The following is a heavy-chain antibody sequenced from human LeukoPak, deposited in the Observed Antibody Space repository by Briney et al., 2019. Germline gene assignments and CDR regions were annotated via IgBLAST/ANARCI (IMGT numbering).Heavy chain of an antibody. V-gene: IGHV4-39*07. CDR3: ARYCSSTSYQRAFDI. CDR2: IYYSGST. Sequence: ETPSLTCTVSGGSLTSSSYYRGWVRQPPGKGLEWLGSIYYSGSTSNKPSLKSRVTMSVDTSKNQFSLKLSSVAAADTAVYYCARYCSSTSYQRAFDIWGQGTMVTVSS. CDR1: GGSLTSSSYY. D-gene: IGHD2-2*01. J-gene: IGHJ3*02.